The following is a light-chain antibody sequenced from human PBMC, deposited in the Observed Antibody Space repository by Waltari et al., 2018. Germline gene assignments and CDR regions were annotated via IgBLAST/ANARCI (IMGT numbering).Light chain of an antibody. V-gene: IGLV3-25*03. J-gene: IGLJ3*02. CDR2: SDS. CDR1: ALANEY. CDR3: QSADTRSSFWV. Sequence: SYELTQPTSVSVSPGQTARITCSGSALANEYAFWYQQKPGQAPVLVIYSDSERPSGIPERFSGSNSGTTVTLTISGVQAEDEADYYCQSADTRSSFWVFGGGTKLTVV.